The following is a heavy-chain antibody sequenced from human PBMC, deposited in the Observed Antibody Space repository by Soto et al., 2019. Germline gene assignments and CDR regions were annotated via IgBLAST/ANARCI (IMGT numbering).Heavy chain of an antibody. Sequence: SLRLSCAASGFTFSSRAMGWVRQAPGKGLDWVSIISASGDNTYYADSVKGRFTISRDNSKNTLYLQVNSLRAEDTAVYYCAKLTYSDLWSGSHDSWGQGTLVTVSS. D-gene: IGHD3-3*01. J-gene: IGHJ4*02. CDR3: AKLTYSDLWSGSHDS. CDR1: GFTFSSRA. CDR2: ISASGDNT. V-gene: IGHV3-23*01.